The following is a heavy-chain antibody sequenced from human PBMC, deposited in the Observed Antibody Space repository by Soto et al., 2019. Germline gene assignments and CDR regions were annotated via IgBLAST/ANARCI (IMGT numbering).Heavy chain of an antibody. CDR1: GGTFSSYA. CDR2: IIPIFGKA. J-gene: IGHJ5*02. CDR3: AREGGEYDFPSQANRDH. V-gene: IGHV1-69*12. D-gene: IGHD3-16*01. Sequence: QVQLVQSGAEVKKPGSSVKVSCKASGGTFSSYAISWVRQAPGQGLEWMGGIIPIFGKANYAQKFQGRVTITADESASTAYMELSGLRSEDTAVYCWAREGGEYDFPSQANRDHWGQGTLVTVSS.